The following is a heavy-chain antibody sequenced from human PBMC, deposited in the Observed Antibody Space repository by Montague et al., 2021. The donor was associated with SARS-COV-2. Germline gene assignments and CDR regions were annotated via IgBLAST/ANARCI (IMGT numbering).Heavy chain of an antibody. V-gene: IGHV4-34*01. Sequence: SETLSLTCAVYDGSFTDFYWTWIRQPPGKGLEWIGESNDRGSSNYNPSLKNRVTISVDKSKNQISLKLTSVTAADTATYYCARGHVTVSAILIAFPAAGAIDVGGQGTTVTVS. CDR1: DGSFTDFY. CDR2: SNDRGSS. D-gene: IGHD2-15*01. J-gene: IGHJ3*01. CDR3: ARGHVTVSAILIAFPAAGAIDV.